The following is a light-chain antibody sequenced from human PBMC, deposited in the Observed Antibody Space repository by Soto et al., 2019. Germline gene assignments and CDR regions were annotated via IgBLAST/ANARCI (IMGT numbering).Light chain of an antibody. CDR1: QSLTATY. CDR2: STS. Sequence: EIVLAQSPATLSLSPGDKATLSCRAIQSLTATYSSWYQQKPGQPPILVIHSTSVRATGIPDRFVGSGSGTDFTLTISRLEPEDFAVYYCQQYRRSVWTFGQGTKVDIK. V-gene: IGKV3-20*01. CDR3: QQYRRSVWT. J-gene: IGKJ1*01.